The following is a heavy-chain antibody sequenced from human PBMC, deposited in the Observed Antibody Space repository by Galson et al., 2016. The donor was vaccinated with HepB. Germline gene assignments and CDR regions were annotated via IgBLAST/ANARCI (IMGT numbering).Heavy chain of an antibody. CDR1: GYTFTNYG. Sequence: SVKVSCKASGYTFTNYGISWVRQAPGQGLEWMGWISAYNGNTNYAQKLQERVTMTTDTATTTAYMELRSLRSDDTAVYYCARSRGAGEYFEYWGQGTQVTVSS. V-gene: IGHV1-18*01. CDR2: ISAYNGNT. J-gene: IGHJ4*02. D-gene: IGHD3-10*01. CDR3: ARSRGAGEYFEY.